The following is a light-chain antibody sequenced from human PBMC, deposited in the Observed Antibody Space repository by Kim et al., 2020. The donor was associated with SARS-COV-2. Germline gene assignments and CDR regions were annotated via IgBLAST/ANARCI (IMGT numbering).Light chain of an antibody. J-gene: IGLJ2*01. CDR3: CSYAGSYTLV. CDR1: SSDVGGYNY. V-gene: IGLV2-11*01. CDR2: DVS. Sequence: QSVTIYCTGTSSDVGGYNYVSWYQQHPGKAPKLMIYDVSKRPSGLPDRFSGSKSGNTASLTISGLQAEDEADYYCCSYAGSYTLVFGGGTQLTVL.